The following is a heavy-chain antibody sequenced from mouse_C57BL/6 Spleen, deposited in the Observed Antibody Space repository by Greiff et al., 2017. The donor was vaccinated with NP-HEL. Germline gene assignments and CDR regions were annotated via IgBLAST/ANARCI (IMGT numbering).Heavy chain of an antibody. J-gene: IGHJ4*01. D-gene: IGHD2-13*01. CDR2: IYPGDGDT. CDR1: GYAFSSSW. CDR3: ARRDYFMDY. Sequence: VQLQQSGPELVKPGASVKISCKASGYAFSSSWMNWVKQRPGKGLEWIGRIYPGDGDTNYNGKFKGKATLTADKSSSTAYMQLSSLTSEDSAVYFCARRDYFMDYWGQGTSVTVSS. V-gene: IGHV1-82*01.